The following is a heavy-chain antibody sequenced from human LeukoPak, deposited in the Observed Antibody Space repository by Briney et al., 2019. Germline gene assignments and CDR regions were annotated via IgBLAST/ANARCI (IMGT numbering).Heavy chain of an antibody. Sequence: SQTLSLTCAISGDSVSSNSAAWNWIRQSPSRGLEWLGRTYYRSRWYNDYAVSVKSRINISPDTSRNQFSLQLDSVTPEDTAVYYCARLDANFADFWGRGTLVTVSS. CDR2: TYYRSRWYN. CDR3: ARLDANFADF. V-gene: IGHV6-1*01. D-gene: IGHD1-7*01. CDR1: GDSVSSNSAA. J-gene: IGHJ4*02.